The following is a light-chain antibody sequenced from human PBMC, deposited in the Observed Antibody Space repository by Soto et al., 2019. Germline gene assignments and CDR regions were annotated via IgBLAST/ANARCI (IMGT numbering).Light chain of an antibody. J-gene: IGLJ2*01. CDR2: LNSDGSH. CDR1: SGHSSYA. V-gene: IGLV4-69*01. Sequence: QLVLTQSPSASASLGASVKLPCTLSSGHSSYAIAWHQQQPEKGPRYLMKLNSDGSHSKGDGIPDRFSGSSSGAERYLTISSLQSEDEADYYCQTWGTDIVVFGGGTKLTVL. CDR3: QTWGTDIVV.